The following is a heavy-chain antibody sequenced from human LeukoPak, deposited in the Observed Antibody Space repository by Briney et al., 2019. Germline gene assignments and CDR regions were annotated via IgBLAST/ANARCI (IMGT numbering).Heavy chain of an antibody. D-gene: IGHD4-17*01. V-gene: IGHV4-59*01. Sequence: SETLSLTCSVSGGSISNYYWSWIRQPPGKRLEWIGYIYYSGSTNYNPSLKSRVTISVDTSKNQFSLKLSSVTAADTAVYYCARGGGYGDLYFDCWGQGTLVTVSS. CDR2: IYYSGST. CDR1: GGSISNYY. J-gene: IGHJ4*02. CDR3: ARGGGYGDLYFDC.